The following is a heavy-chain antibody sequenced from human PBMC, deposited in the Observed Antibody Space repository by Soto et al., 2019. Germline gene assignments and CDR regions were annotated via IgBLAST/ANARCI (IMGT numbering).Heavy chain of an antibody. J-gene: IGHJ5*02. CDR1: GFTFSSYW. D-gene: IGHD2-15*01. Sequence: HPGGSLRLSCAASGFTFSSYWMSWVRQAPGKGLEWVANIKQDGSEKYYVDSVKGRFTISRDNAKNSLYLQMNSLRAEDTAVYYCARDPAIVVVPFDPWGQGTLVTVSS. CDR3: ARDPAIVVVPFDP. V-gene: IGHV3-7*01. CDR2: IKQDGSEK.